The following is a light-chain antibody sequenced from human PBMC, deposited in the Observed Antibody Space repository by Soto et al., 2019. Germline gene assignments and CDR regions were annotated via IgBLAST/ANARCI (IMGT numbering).Light chain of an antibody. CDR3: QQYKSWPPIT. V-gene: IGKV3-15*01. CDR1: QSLNTG. CDR2: GAS. Sequence: EILLTQSPASLSVSPGESATLSCRASQSLNTGLAWYQQKPGQAPRLLLYGASTRATGTPTRFSGSGSGTEFTLTISSLQSEDVAIYYCQQYKSWPPITFGQGTRLEIK. J-gene: IGKJ5*01.